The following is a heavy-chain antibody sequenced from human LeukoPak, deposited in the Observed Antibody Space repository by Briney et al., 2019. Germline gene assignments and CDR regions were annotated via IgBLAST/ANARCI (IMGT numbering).Heavy chain of an antibody. D-gene: IGHD1-14*01. Sequence: GASVKVSCKASGGTFSTYAIVWVRQAPGQGLEWMGGIIPIFGSANYAQKFQGRVTITTDESTSTDYMELSSLRSEDTAVYYCARVFRRWFDSWGQGTLVTVSS. CDR1: GGTFSTYA. J-gene: IGHJ5*01. CDR3: ARVFRRWFDS. CDR2: IIPIFGSA. V-gene: IGHV1-69*05.